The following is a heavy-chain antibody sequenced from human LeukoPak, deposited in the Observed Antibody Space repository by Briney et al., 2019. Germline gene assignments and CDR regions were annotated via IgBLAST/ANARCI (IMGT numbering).Heavy chain of an antibody. D-gene: IGHD3-22*01. J-gene: IGHJ4*02. V-gene: IGHV3-23*01. CDR2: VSGSGDST. Sequence: GGSLRLSCAASGFTFSSDAMSWVRQAPGKGLEWVSAVSGSGDSTYYADSVKGRFTISRDNSKNTLYLQMNSLRAEDTAVYYCAGSSGYYYIYLYYFDYWGQGTLVTVSS. CDR1: GFTFSSDA. CDR3: AGSSGYYYIYLYYFDY.